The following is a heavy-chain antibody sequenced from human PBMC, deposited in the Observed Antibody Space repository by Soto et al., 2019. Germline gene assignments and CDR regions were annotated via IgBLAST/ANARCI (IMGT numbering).Heavy chain of an antibody. V-gene: IGHV5-10-1*01. Sequence: PGESLKISCKGSGYSFTSYWLSWVRQMPGTGQEWMGRIDPSDSYTNYSPSFQGHVTISADKSISTAYLQWSSLKASDTAMYYCARQEEQLVPYYYYYGMDVWGQGTTVTVSS. CDR1: GYSFTSYW. CDR3: ARQEEQLVPYYYYYGMDV. D-gene: IGHD6-13*01. CDR2: IDPSDSYT. J-gene: IGHJ6*02.